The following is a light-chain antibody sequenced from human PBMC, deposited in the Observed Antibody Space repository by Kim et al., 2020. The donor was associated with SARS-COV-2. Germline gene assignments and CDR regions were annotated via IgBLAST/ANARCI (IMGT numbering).Light chain of an antibody. V-gene: IGKV3-15*01. CDR3: QQYSDWSLT. CDR2: GIS. CDR1: QSVRSN. J-gene: IGKJ1*01. Sequence: SPGETATLSCRASQSVRSNFLAWYQQKPGRAPRLLIYGISTRATGIPARFSGSGSGTEFTLTISSLQSGDFAIYYCQQYSDWSLTFGQGTKVDIK.